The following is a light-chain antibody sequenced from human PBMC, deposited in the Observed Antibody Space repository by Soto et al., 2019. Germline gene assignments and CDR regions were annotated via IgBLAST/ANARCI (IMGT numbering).Light chain of an antibody. CDR1: SSNIGSNY. V-gene: IGLV1-47*01. Sequence: QSVLTQPPSASGSPGQRVTISCSGSSSNIGSNYVYWYQQLPGTAPKLLIYRNNQRPSGVPDRFSGSKSGTSASLAISGLRSEDEADYYCAAWDVSLSVHVVFGGGTKLTVL. CDR2: RNN. J-gene: IGLJ2*01. CDR3: AAWDVSLSVHVV.